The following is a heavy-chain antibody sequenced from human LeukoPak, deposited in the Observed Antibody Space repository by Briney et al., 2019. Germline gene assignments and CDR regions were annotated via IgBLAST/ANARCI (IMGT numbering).Heavy chain of an antibody. D-gene: IGHD2-15*01. CDR1: GGTFSSYA. J-gene: IGHJ6*02. Sequence: SVKVSCKASGGTFSSYAISWVRQAPGQGLEWMGGIIPIFGTANYAQKFQGRVTITADESTSAAYMELSSLRSEDTAVYYCARGAREWWLPYYYGMDVWGQGTTVTVSS. CDR2: IIPIFGTA. CDR3: ARGAREWWLPYYYGMDV. V-gene: IGHV1-69*01.